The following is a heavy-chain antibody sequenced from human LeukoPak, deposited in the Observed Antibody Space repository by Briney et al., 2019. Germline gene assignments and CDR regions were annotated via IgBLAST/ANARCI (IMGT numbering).Heavy chain of an antibody. CDR2: INPSGGST. J-gene: IGHJ4*02. CDR1: GYTFTSYY. Sequence: VASVNLSCKASGYTFTSYYMHWVRQAPGQGLEWMGIINPSGGSTSYAQKFQGRVTMTRDTSTSTVYMELRSLRSEDTAVYYCASGEWLPRLFGGQGTLVTVSS. CDR3: ASGEWLPRLF. V-gene: IGHV1-46*01. D-gene: IGHD3-3*01.